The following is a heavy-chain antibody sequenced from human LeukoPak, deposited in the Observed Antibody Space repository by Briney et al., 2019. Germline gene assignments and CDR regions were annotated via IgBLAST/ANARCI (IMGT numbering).Heavy chain of an antibody. Sequence: GGSLRLSCAASGFTVSSNYMSWVRQAPGKGLEWVSVIYSGGSTYYADSVKGRFTISRDNSKNTLYLQMNSLRAEDTAVYYCARGDSAAGNDYYYMDVWGKGTTVTVSS. J-gene: IGHJ6*03. CDR1: GFTVSSNY. D-gene: IGHD6-13*01. CDR3: ARGDSAAGNDYYYMDV. CDR2: IYSGGST. V-gene: IGHV3-53*01.